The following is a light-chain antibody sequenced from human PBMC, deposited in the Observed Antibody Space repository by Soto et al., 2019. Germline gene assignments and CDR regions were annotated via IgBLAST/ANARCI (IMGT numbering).Light chain of an antibody. CDR1: SSDVGGYNY. CDR2: EVS. Sequence: QSVLTQPPSASGSPGQSVTISCTGTSSDVGGYNYVSWYQQNPGKVPKLMIYEVSNRPSGVSNRFSGSKSGNTASLTISGLQAEDEADYYCSSYTSSSTVVFGGGTKLTVL. CDR3: SSYTSSSTVV. J-gene: IGLJ2*01. V-gene: IGLV2-14*01.